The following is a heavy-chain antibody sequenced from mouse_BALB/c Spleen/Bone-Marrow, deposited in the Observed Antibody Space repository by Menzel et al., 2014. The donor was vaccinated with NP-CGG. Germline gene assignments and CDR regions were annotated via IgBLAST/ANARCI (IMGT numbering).Heavy chain of an antibody. CDR2: ISYSSST. CDR3: ERWDYDDYAMDY. CDR1: GYSITSDYA. Sequence: EVKLMESGPGLVKPSQSLSLTCTATGYSITSDYAWYWIRQLQGNNLEWMGFISYSSSTNYNPSLKSRISITRDTSKNQFFLQLNTVTAEAAATYYCERWDYDDYAMDYWGQGTSVTVSS. V-gene: IGHV3-2*02. D-gene: IGHD1-1*01. J-gene: IGHJ4*01.